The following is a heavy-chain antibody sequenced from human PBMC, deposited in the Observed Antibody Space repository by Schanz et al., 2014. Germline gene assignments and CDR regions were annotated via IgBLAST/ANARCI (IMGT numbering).Heavy chain of an antibody. Sequence: QVQLVQSGAEVKKPGASVKVSCKASGYTFTDYSLHWVRQAPGQGLEWMGWINPNSGGTNYAQKFQGRVTMTRDTSINTAYVELSRLRSDDTAVYYCARESVSRTRLFDPWGQGTLVTVSS. CDR1: GYTFTDYS. D-gene: IGHD3-3*01. J-gene: IGHJ5*02. CDR3: ARESVSRTRLFDP. V-gene: IGHV1-2*02. CDR2: INPNSGGT.